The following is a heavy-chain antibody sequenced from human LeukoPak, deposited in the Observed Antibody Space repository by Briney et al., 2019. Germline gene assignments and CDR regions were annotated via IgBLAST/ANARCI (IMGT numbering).Heavy chain of an antibody. CDR1: GYTFTSYG. J-gene: IGHJ5*02. V-gene: IGHV1-18*01. CDR2: ISAYNGNT. CDR3: ARGVHGLRDTVVVVAASGNWFDP. Sequence: PGASVKVSCKASGYTFTSYGISWVRQAPGQGLEWMGWISAYNGNTNYAQKLQGRVTMTTDTSTSTAYMELSSLRSEDTAVYYCARGVHGLRDTVVVVAASGNWFDPWGQGTLVTVSS. D-gene: IGHD2-15*01.